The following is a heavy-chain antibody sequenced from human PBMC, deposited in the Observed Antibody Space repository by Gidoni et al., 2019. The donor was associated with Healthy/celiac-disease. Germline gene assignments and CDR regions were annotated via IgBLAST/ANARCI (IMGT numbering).Heavy chain of an antibody. D-gene: IGHD3-22*01. CDR2: IRSKAYGGTT. CDR3: TSWYYYDSSGYYHDAFDI. V-gene: IGHV3-49*04. CDR1: GFTFGEYA. J-gene: IGHJ3*02. Sequence: EVQLVESGGGLVQPGRSLRLSCTASGFTFGEYARSWVRQAPGKGLEWVGFIRSKAYGGTTEYASSVKGRFTISRDDSKSIAYLQMNSLKTEDTAVYYCTSWYYYDSSGYYHDAFDIWGQGTMVTVSS.